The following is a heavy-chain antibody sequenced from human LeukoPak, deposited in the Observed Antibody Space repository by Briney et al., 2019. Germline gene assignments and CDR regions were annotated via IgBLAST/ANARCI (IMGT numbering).Heavy chain of an antibody. J-gene: IGHJ4*02. CDR3: VGDYGSGPFDY. CDR2: INSDGSST. V-gene: IGHV3-74*01. Sequence: GGSPRLSCAASSFTFNSYWMNWVRQGQGQGLVGVSRINSDGSSTSYADSVKGRFTISRDNAKNTLYLQMNSLRAEDTAGYYCVGDYGSGPFDYWGQGTLVTVSS. CDR1: SFTFNSYW. D-gene: IGHD3-10*01.